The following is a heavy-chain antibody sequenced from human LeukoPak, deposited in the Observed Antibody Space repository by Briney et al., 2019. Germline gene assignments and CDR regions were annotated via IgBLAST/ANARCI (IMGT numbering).Heavy chain of an antibody. D-gene: IGHD4-17*01. CDR2: IYTSGST. Sequence: PSETLSLTCTVSGGSISSGSYYWSWIRQPAGKGLEWIGRIYTSGSTNYNPSLKSRVTISVDTSKNQFSLKLSSVTAADTAVYYCGRVAGYGDYVDYWGQGTLVTVSS. CDR1: GGSISSGSYY. V-gene: IGHV4-61*02. J-gene: IGHJ4*02. CDR3: GRVAGYGDYVDY.